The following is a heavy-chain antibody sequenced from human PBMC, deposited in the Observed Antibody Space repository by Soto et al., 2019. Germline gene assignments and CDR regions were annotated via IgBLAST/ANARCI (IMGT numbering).Heavy chain of an antibody. V-gene: IGHV3-23*01. J-gene: IGHJ5*02. CDR3: GKGGSGWYGSYWFDP. D-gene: IGHD6-19*01. CDR1: GFTFSSYA. Sequence: GGSLRLSCAASGFTFSSYAMSWVRQAPGKGLEWVSAISGSGGRTYYADSVKGRFTISRDNSKNTLYLQMNSLRAEDTAVYYCGKGGSGWYGSYWFDPWGQGTLVTVSS. CDR2: ISGSGGRT.